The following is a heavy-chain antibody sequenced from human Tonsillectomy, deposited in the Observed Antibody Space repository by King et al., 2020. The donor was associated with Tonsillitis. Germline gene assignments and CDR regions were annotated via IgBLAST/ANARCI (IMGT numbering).Heavy chain of an antibody. CDR2: IGSNGGST. D-gene: IGHD1-26*01. V-gene: IGHV3-64D*06. J-gene: IGHJ3*02. CDR1: GFTFSSYA. Sequence: QLVQSGGGLVQPGGSLRLSCSASGFTFSSYAMHWVRQAPGKGLEYVSAIGSNGGSTYYADSVKGRFTISRDNSKNTLYLQMSSLRAEDTAVFYCVKKRSPRGAFDIWGQGTMVTVSS. CDR3: VKKRSPRGAFDI.